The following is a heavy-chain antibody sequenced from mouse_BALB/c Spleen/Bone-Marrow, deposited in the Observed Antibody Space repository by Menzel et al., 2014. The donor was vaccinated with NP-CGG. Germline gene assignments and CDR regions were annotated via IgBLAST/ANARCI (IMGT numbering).Heavy chain of an antibody. CDR3: ARDGGDVDFDY. V-gene: IGHV3-5*02. J-gene: IGHJ2*01. D-gene: IGHD3-3*01. CDR1: GISITTGNYR. CDR2: IYYSGTI. Sequence: VQLQQSGPGLVKPSQTVSLTYTVTGISITTGNYRWSWIRQFPGNKLEWIGYIYYSGTITYNPSLTSRTTITRDTSKNQFFLEMNSLTAEDTATYYCARDGGDVDFDYWGQGTTLTVSS.